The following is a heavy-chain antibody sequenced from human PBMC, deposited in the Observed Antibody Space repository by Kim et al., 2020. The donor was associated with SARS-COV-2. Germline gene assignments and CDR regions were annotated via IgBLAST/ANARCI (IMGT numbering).Heavy chain of an antibody. D-gene: IGHD3-22*01. J-gene: IGHJ5*02. Sequence: TSNARTVQGRITISRDNAKNTLYLQMNSLRAEDTAVYYCARDRGYYDGCAWGQGTLVTVSS. CDR2: T. CDR3: ARDRGYYDGCA. V-gene: IGHV3-74*01.